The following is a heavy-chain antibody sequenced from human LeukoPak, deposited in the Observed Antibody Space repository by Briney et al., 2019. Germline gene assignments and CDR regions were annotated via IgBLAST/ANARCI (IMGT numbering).Heavy chain of an antibody. D-gene: IGHD1/OR15-1a*01. CDR2: VKEDGSQK. J-gene: IGHJ4*02. CDR3: ARIKNSNFAY. V-gene: IGHV3-7*01. Sequence: GGSLTLSCAASGFTFSTYWMSWLRQAPGKGLEWVANVKEDGSQKYYVDSVKGRFTISRDNAKNALYLQMNSLRAEDTAVYYCARIKNSNFAYWGQGTLVTVSS. CDR1: GFTFSTYW.